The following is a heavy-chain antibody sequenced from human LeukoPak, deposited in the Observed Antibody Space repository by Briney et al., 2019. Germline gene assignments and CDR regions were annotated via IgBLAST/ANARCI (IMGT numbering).Heavy chain of an antibody. V-gene: IGHV3-53*01. D-gene: IGHD3-10*01. J-gene: IGHJ4*02. CDR3: ARAHYGSGSYGLDY. CDR1: GFRVRSKY. Sequence: GGSPRTSLSTPGFRVRSKYITLVRQAPGKGVEGVSVIYSGGSTYYADSVKGRFTISRDSSKNTLYLQMNTLRAEDTAVYYCARAHYGSGSYGLDYWGRGTLVTVSS. CDR2: IYSGGST.